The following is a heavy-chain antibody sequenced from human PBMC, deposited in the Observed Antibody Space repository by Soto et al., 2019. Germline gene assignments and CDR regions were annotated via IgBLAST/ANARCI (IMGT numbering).Heavy chain of an antibody. Sequence: QVQLVQSGAEVKKPGSSVKVSCQASGGTFRTHAISWVRQAPGQGLEWMGGVIPMFGTANYAPKFQGTVTITADESKNTAYMELRRLRPEDTAVYDCARGSIPAASYFDSWGQGTPVTVSS. CDR2: VIPMFGTA. J-gene: IGHJ4*02. CDR3: ARGSIPAASYFDS. V-gene: IGHV1-69*01. D-gene: IGHD2-2*01. CDR1: GGTFRTHA.